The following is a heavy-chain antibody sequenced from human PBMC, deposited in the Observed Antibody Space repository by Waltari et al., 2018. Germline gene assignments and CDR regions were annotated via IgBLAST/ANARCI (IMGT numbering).Heavy chain of an antibody. Sequence: QVQLQESGPGLVKPSETLSLTCTVSGGSISSYYWSWIRQPAGKGLEWIGRIYNSGGPNYNPSLKGRVTMSVDTSKNQFSLKLSSVTAADTAVYYCARGSAARFYYYYYMDVWGKGTAVTISS. CDR3: ARGSAARFYYYYYMDV. CDR1: GGSISSYY. D-gene: IGHD6-6*01. V-gene: IGHV4-4*07. CDR2: IYNSGGP. J-gene: IGHJ6*03.